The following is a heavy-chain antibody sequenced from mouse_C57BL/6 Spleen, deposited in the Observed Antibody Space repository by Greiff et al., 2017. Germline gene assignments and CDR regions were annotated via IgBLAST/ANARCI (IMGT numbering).Heavy chain of an antibody. J-gene: IGHJ1*03. D-gene: IGHD1-1*01. CDR2: IDPANGNT. Sequence: VQLQQSVAELVRPGASVKLSCTASGFNIKNTYMHWVKQRPEQGLEWIGRIDPANGNTKYAPNIQGKATITADTSSNTAYLQLSSRTSEDTAIYYCADYGSSQGWYFDVWGTGTTVTVSS. CDR1: GFNIKNTY. CDR3: ADYGSSQGWYFDV. V-gene: IGHV14-3*01.